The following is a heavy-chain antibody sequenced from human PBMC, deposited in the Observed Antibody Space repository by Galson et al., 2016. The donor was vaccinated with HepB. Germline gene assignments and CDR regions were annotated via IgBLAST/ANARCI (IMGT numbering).Heavy chain of an antibody. D-gene: IGHD3-22*01. CDR2: IKRRTDGEST. Sequence: SLRLSCAASGFTFSNAWMTWVRQAPGKGLEWVGRIKRRTDGESTDYTAPVEGRFTISRDDSKNTLYLQMNSLKTEDTAVYYCAAPMIIANPDYWGQGTLVTVS. CDR1: GFTFSNAW. V-gene: IGHV3-15*01. CDR3: AAPMIIANPDY. J-gene: IGHJ4*02.